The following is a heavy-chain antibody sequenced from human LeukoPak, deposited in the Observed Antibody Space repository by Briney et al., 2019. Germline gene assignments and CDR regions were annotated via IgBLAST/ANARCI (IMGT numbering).Heavy chain of an antibody. CDR3: AREEGGFDAFDI. CDR2: INPHSGDT. Sequence: ASVTVSCTSSGYTFTFYYVHWGRQAPGQGLEWMGWINPHSGDTSYAQNFQGRVTMTRDTSISTVYMELSRLRSDDTAVYYCAREEGGFDAFDIWGQGTMVTVSS. V-gene: IGHV1-2*02. CDR1: GYTFTFYY. D-gene: IGHD3-16*01. J-gene: IGHJ3*02.